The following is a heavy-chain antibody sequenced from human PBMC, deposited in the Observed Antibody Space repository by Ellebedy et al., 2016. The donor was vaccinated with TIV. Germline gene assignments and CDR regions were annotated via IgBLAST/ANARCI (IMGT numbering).Heavy chain of an antibody. Sequence: SETLSLTXTVSGGSITNYLWDWIRQPAGKGLEWIGRIYTTNGMTNYNPSLKSRVTISVDTSKNQFSLKLTSMTAADTAVYYCASPGDSTNMDVWGKGTTVTVSS. CDR2: IYTTNGMT. V-gene: IGHV4-4*07. CDR3: ASPGDSTNMDV. CDR1: GGSITNYL. D-gene: IGHD7-27*01. J-gene: IGHJ6*03.